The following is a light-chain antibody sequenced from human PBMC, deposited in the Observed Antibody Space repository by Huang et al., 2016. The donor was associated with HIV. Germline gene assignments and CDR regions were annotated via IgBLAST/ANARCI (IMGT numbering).Light chain of an antibody. CDR3: MQGTHWPPIT. J-gene: IGKJ5*01. CDR1: QSLIYSDGNTY. Sequence: DVVLTQSPLSLPVTLGQPASIPCWSSQSLIYSDGNTYLSWFQQRPGQSPRRLIYKISNRDSGVPDRFSGSGSGSEFTLKISKVEAEDVAVYYCMQGTHWPPITFGQGTRLEI. V-gene: IGKV2-30*01. CDR2: KIS.